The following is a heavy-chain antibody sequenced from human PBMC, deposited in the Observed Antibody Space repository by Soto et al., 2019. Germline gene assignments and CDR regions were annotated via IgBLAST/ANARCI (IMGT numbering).Heavy chain of an antibody. CDR1: GFTFSSYV. Sequence: EVQLLESGGGLVQPGGSLRLSCAASGFTFSSYVMSWVRQAPGKGLEWVSGMSGSGSSTYYADSVKGRFTISRDNSKNSLYLQMTSLSAEDTALYYCAKLCSSWSDDFDIWGQGPMVTVSS. CDR3: AKLCSSWSDDFDI. V-gene: IGHV3-23*01. CDR2: MSGSGSST. D-gene: IGHD6-13*01. J-gene: IGHJ3*02.